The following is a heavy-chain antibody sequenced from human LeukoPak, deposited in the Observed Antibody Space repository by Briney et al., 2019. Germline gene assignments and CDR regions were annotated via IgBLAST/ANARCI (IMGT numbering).Heavy chain of an antibody. CDR1: GFTFSSYW. D-gene: IGHD4-23*01. V-gene: IGHV3-74*01. Sequence: GGSLRLSCAASGFTFSSYWMHWVRQAPGQGLVWVSRINSDGSTTTYADSVKGRFTISRDNAKNTLYLQMKSLRAEDTAVYYCARDDYGGRGEFDYWGQGTLVTVSS. CDR3: ARDDYGGRGEFDY. J-gene: IGHJ4*02. CDR2: INSDGSTT.